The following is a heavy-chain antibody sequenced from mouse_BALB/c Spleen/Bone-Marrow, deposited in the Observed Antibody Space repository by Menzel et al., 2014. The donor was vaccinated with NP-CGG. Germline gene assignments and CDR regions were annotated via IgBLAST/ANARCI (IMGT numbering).Heavy chain of an antibody. CDR1: GYAFSSSW. V-gene: IGHV1-82*01. D-gene: IGHD1-1*01. Sequence: QVQLQQSGPELVKPGASVKISCKASGYAFSSSWMNWVKQRPGQGLEWIGRIYPGDGDTNYNGKFEDKATLTADKSSSTAYMQPSSLTSMDSAVYFCARNSYYGSSYNYFDDWGQGTTLTVSS. CDR3: ARNSYYGSSYNYFDD. J-gene: IGHJ2*01. CDR2: IYPGDGDT.